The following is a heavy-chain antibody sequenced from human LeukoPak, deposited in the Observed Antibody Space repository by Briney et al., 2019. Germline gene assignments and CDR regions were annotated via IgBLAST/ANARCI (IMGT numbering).Heavy chain of an antibody. CDR1: GGSISSGSYY. D-gene: IGHD3-10*01. CDR2: IYTSGST. V-gene: IGHV4-61*02. J-gene: IGHJ4*02. CDR3: ARGSRITMVRGVNPLDY. Sequence: SETLSLTCTVSGGSISSGSYYWSWIRQPAGKGLEWIGRIYTSGSTNYNPSLKSRVTISVDTSKNQFSLKLSSVAAADTAVYYCARGSRITMVRGVNPLDYWGQGTLVTVSS.